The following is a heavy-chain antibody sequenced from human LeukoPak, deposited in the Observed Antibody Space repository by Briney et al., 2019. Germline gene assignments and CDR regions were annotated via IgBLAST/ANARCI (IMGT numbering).Heavy chain of an antibody. CDR3: TRYNTDHFDY. CDR2: IAYDGSRA. D-gene: IGHD1-14*01. V-gene: IGHV3-33*01. J-gene: IGHJ4*02. Sequence: GRSLRLSCAGSGFTFGGYGMHWFRQTPGKGLEWVAVIAYDGSRAFYADSVKSRFTISRDNSKNTMSVQMDDLRAEDTAVYYCTRYNTDHFDYWGQGTLVTVSS. CDR1: GFTFGGYG.